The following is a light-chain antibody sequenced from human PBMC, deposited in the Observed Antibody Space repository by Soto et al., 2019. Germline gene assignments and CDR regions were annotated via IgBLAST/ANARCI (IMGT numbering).Light chain of an antibody. CDR3: QQYNSYPFT. V-gene: IGKV1-5*01. CDR2: DAS. CDR1: QSISSW. Sequence: DIQMTQSPSTLSASVGDRVTITCRASQSISSWLAWYQQKPGKAPKLLIYDASSLESGVPSRFSGSGSGTDFTLTISSLQPDDFAAYYCQQYNSYPFTFGQGTKLEIK. J-gene: IGKJ2*01.